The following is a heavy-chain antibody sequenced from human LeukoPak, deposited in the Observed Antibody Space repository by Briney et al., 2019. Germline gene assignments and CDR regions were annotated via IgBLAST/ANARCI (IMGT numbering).Heavy chain of an antibody. V-gene: IGHV5-51*01. CDR3: ARSITIFGMDV. CDR2: IYPGDSDT. Sequence: GESLKISCKASGYSFTTYWNGWVRQMPGKGLEWMGIIYPGDSDTRYSPSFQGQVTISADKSISTAYLQWSSLKAWDTAMYYCARSITIFGMDVWGQGTTVTVSS. J-gene: IGHJ6*02. D-gene: IGHD3-3*01. CDR1: GYSFTTYW.